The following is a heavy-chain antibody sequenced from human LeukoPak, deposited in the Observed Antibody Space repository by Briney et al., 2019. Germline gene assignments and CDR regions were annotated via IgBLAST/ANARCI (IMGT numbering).Heavy chain of an antibody. CDR1: GGSISSGSYY. J-gene: IGHJ4*02. CDR3: ARLFDY. D-gene: IGHD3-10*02. V-gene: IGHV4-61*02. Sequence: SETLSLTCTVSGGSISSGSYYWSWIRQPAGKGLEWIVRIYTSGSTNYNPSLKSRVTISVDTSKNQFSLKLSSVTAADTAVYYCARLFDYWGQGTLVTVSS. CDR2: IYTSGST.